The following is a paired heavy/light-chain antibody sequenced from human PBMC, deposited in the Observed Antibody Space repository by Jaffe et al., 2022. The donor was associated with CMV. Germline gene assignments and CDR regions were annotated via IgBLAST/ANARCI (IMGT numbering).Light chain of an antibody. CDR3: QQANSFPPT. J-gene: IGKJ1*01. CDR2: ATS. CDR1: QGISNW. Sequence: DIQMTQSPSSVSASVGDRVTITCRASQGISNWLAWYQQKPGKAPKLLIYATSNLQSGVPSRFSGSGSGTDFTLTISSLQPEDFATYYCQQANSFPPTFGQGTKVEIK. V-gene: IGKV1-12*01.
Heavy chain of an antibody. J-gene: IGHJ6*02. D-gene: IGHD3-10*01. CDR2: ITGSGGGT. CDR3: AKGRYGSNYYYTMDV. CDR1: GFTFNNYA. Sequence: EVQLLESGGSMVQPGGSLRLSCAASGFTFNNYAMTWVRQAPGKGLEWVSAITGSGGGTYYADSVEGRFTISRDNSKDTVYLQMNSLRPEDTAVYYCAKGRYGSNYYYTMDVWGQGTTVTVSS. V-gene: IGHV3-23*01.